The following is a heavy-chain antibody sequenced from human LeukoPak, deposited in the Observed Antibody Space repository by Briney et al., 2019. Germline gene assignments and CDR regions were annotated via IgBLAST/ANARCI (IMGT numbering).Heavy chain of an antibody. CDR3: ARGYPHDYGDYSPYDY. CDR2: ITHCGST. CDR1: GGSFSGYF. Sequence: TSETLSLTCAIYGGSFSGYFCNCIRQPPGKGLGWIGQITHCGSTNYNPSLKSRVTISVDTSKNQFSLKLSSVTAADTAVYYCARGYPHDYGDYSPYDYWGQGTLVTVSS. J-gene: IGHJ4*02. D-gene: IGHD4-17*01. V-gene: IGHV4-34*01.